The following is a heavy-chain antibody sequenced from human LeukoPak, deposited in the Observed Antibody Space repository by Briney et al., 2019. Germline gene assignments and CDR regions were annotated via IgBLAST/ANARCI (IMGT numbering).Heavy chain of an antibody. D-gene: IGHD2-15*01. CDR2: IYTTGST. CDR3: ARDRIGTPTPYFDY. J-gene: IGHJ4*02. Sequence: SETLSLTCTVSNDSISSYYWSWIRQPAGKGLEWIGRIYTTGSTNYNPSFKSRVTMSVDTSKNQFSLKLSSVTAADTAVYYYARDRIGTPTPYFDYWGQGTLVTVSS. V-gene: IGHV4-4*07. CDR1: NDSISSYY.